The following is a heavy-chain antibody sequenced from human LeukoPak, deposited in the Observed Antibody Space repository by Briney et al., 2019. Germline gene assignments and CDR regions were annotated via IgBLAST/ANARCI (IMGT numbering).Heavy chain of an antibody. D-gene: IGHD7-27*01. V-gene: IGHV4-59*02. CDR3: TRGHWGLQS. CDR2: IHHSGNS. CDR1: GASVADYY. J-gene: IGHJ5*02. Sequence: SETLSLTCTVSGASVADYYWSWIRQSPGKGLEWISYIHHSGNSDYNPSLRSRVTTSLDTSKNQFSLNLISVTAADTAVYYCTRGHWGLQSWSQGTLVTVSS.